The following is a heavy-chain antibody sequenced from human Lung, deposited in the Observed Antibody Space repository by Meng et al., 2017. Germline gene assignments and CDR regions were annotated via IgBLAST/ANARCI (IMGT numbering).Heavy chain of an antibody. D-gene: IGHD6-13*01. CDR2: INPKSGDT. J-gene: IGHJ4*02. Sequence: QGQRVQSGGEVKKPGASVKVSCKASGYTFPDYWLHWVRRAPGQGLEWMGRINPKSGDTHYAQRFQGRVTMTGDTSISTAYMELSGLRSDDTATYYCARDEDISAAGKLFGDYWGQGTLVTVSS. CDR1: GYTFPDYW. CDR3: ARDEDISAAGKLFGDY. V-gene: IGHV1-2*06.